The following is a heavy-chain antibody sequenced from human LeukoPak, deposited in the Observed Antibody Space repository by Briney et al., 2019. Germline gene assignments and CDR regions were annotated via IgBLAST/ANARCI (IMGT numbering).Heavy chain of an antibody. CDR1: GGSISSYY. V-gene: IGHV4-59*01. CDR3: AREYSSGGFDY. D-gene: IGHD6-19*01. J-gene: IGHJ4*02. Sequence: SDTLYLTCTVSGGSISSYYWSWMRQPPGKGLEWMGYIYYSGSTNYNPYLNSRVTISVDTSKKQFSLQLSSVTAADTAVYYCAREYSSGGFDYWGQGTLVTVSS. CDR2: IYYSGST.